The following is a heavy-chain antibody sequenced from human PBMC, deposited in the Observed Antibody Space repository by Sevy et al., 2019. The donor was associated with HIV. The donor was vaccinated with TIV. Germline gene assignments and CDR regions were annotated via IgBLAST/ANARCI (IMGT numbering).Heavy chain of an antibody. Sequence: SETLSLTCTVSGGSVSSGSYYWSWIRQPPGKGLEWIGYIYYSGSTNYNPSLKSRVTISVDTSKNQFSLKLSSVTAADTAVYYCAREQWRANYYYYGMDVWGQGTTVTVSS. CDR3: AREQWRANYYYYGMDV. D-gene: IGHD6-19*01. V-gene: IGHV4-61*01. CDR1: GGSVSSGSYY. J-gene: IGHJ6*02. CDR2: IYYSGST.